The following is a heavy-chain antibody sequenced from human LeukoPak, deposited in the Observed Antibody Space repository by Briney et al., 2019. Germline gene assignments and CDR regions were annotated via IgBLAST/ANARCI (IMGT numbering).Heavy chain of an antibody. D-gene: IGHD3-3*01. CDR1: GFTFSSYG. CDR2: IWYDGSNK. Sequence: GGSLRLSCAASGFTFSSYGMHWVRQAPGKGLEWVAVIWYDGSNKYYADSVKGRFTISRDNSKNTLYLQMNSLRAEDTAVYYCAKGVRFLDYFDYWGQGTLVTVSS. V-gene: IGHV3-33*06. CDR3: AKGVRFLDYFDY. J-gene: IGHJ4*02.